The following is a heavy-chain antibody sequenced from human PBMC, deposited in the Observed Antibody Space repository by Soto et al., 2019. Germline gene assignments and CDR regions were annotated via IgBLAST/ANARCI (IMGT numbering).Heavy chain of an antibody. CDR2: ISSSGSTI. J-gene: IGHJ6*02. V-gene: IGHV3-48*03. Sequence: EVQLVESGGGLVQPGGSLRLSCAASGFTFSSYEMNWVRQAPGKGLEWVSYISSSGSTIYYADSVKGRFTISRDNAKNSLYLQMNSPRAEDTAVYYCARDFSDDYVWGSYPPRRDYYYGMDVWGQGTTVTVSS. D-gene: IGHD3-16*02. CDR1: GFTFSSYE. CDR3: ARDFSDDYVWGSYPPRRDYYYGMDV.